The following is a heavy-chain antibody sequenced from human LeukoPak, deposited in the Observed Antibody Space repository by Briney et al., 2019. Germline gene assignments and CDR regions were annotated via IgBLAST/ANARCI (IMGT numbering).Heavy chain of an antibody. CDR3: ARVPEPYYFDY. Sequence: GGSLRLSCAASGFTFSSYGMHWVRQAPGKGLEWVAVIWYDGSNKYYADSVKGRFTISRDNSKNTLYLQMNGLRAEDTAVYYCARVPEPYYFDYWGQGTLVTVSS. J-gene: IGHJ4*02. V-gene: IGHV3-33*01. CDR2: IWYDGSNK. CDR1: GFTFSSYG.